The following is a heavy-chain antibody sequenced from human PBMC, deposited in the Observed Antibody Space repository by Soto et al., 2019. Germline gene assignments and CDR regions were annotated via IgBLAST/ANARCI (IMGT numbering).Heavy chain of an antibody. CDR1: GGSFSGYY. V-gene: IGHV4-34*01. CDR2: INHSGST. Sequence: SETLSLTCAVYGGSFSGYYWSWIRQPPGKGLEWIGEINHSGSTNYNPSLKSRVTISVDTSKNQFSLKLSSVTAADTAVYYCARCGISFSSYDFWSAYGSDGMDVWGQGTTVTVSS. CDR3: ARCGISFSSYDFWSAYGSDGMDV. D-gene: IGHD3-3*01. J-gene: IGHJ6*02.